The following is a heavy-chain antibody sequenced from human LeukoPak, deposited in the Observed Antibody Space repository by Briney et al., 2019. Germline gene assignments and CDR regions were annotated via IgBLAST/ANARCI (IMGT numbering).Heavy chain of an antibody. CDR1: GGSISSYY. CDR2: IYIRGST. D-gene: IGHD3-10*01. V-gene: IGHV4-4*07. Sequence: SETLSLTCTVSGGSISSYYWSWIRQPAGKGLEWIGRIYIRGSTNYNPSLKSRVTMSLDTPKNQFSLKLRSVTAADTAVYYCARLYYGSGSYYRRASKLGYYFDYWGQGTLVTVSS. J-gene: IGHJ4*02. CDR3: ARLYYGSGSYYRRASKLGYYFDY.